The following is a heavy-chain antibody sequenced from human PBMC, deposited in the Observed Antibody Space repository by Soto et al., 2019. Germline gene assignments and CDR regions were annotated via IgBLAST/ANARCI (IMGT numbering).Heavy chain of an antibody. D-gene: IGHD2-2*01. Sequence: ASVKVSCKASGYTFTSYDINWVRQATGQGLEWMGWMNPNSGNTGYAQKFQGRVTMTRNTSISTAYMELSSLRSEDTAVYYCAREGDACINTSCSASHYYYGMDVWGQGTTVTVSS. CDR2: MNPNSGNT. V-gene: IGHV1-8*01. J-gene: IGHJ6*02. CDR3: AREGDACINTSCSASHYYYGMDV. CDR1: GYTFTSYD.